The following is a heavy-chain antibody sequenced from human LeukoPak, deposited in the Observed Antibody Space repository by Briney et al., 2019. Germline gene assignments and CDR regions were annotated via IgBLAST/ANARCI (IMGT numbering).Heavy chain of an antibody. D-gene: IGHD2-2*01. CDR3: ARASSTSWASRYNWFDP. J-gene: IGHJ5*02. Sequence: GGSLRLSCAASGFTFSSYEMNWVRQAPGKGLEWVSYITSGGSTIYYADFVKGRFTISRDNAKNSLYLQMNSLRAEDTAVYYCARASSTSWASRYNWFDPWGQGTLVTVSS. CDR2: ITSGGSTI. V-gene: IGHV3-48*03. CDR1: GFTFSSYE.